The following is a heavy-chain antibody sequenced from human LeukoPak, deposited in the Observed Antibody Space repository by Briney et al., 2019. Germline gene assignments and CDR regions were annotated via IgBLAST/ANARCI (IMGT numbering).Heavy chain of an antibody. J-gene: IGHJ4*02. CDR1: GGSVSSGSYY. Sequence: SETLSLTCTVSGGSVSSGSYYWSWIRPPPGKGLGWIGYIYYSGSTNYNPSLKSRVTISVDTSKNQFSLKLSSVTAADTAVYHCARAEQRLAPTDYWGQGTLVTVSS. CDR2: IYYSGST. D-gene: IGHD6-25*01. V-gene: IGHV4-61*01. CDR3: ARAEQRLAPTDY.